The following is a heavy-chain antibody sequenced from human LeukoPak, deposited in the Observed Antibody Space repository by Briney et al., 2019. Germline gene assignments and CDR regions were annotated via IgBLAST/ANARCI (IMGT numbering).Heavy chain of an antibody. CDR3: ARDSSSWRYYYYYGMDV. J-gene: IGHJ6*02. CDR2: IYSGGST. Sequence: GGSLGLSCAASGFTVSSNYMSWVRQAPGKGLEWVSVIYSGGSTYYADSVKGRFTISRDNSKNTLYLQMNGLRAEDTAVYYCARDSSSWRYYYYYGMDVWGQGTTVTVSS. D-gene: IGHD6-13*01. V-gene: IGHV3-66*02. CDR1: GFTVSSNY.